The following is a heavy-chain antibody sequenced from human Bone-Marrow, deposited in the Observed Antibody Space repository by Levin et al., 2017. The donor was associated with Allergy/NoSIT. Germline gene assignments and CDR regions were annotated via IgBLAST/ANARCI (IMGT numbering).Heavy chain of an antibody. CDR3: ARAVPHVDTAMVIFVGYFDY. CDR1: GGSISSGGYY. V-gene: IGHV4-31*03. CDR2: IYYSGST. J-gene: IGHJ4*02. D-gene: IGHD5-18*01. Sequence: PSETLSLTCTVSGGSISSGGYYWSWIRQHPGKGLEWIGYIYYSGSTYYNPSLKSRVTISVDTSKNQFSLKLSSVTAADTAVYYCARAVPHVDTAMVIFVGYFDYWGQGTLVTVSS.